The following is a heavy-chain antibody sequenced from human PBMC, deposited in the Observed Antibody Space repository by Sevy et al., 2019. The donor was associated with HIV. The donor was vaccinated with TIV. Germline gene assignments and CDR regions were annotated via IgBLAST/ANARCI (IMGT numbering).Heavy chain of an antibody. CDR3: AKASISGAFDI. D-gene: IGHD3-10*01. CDR2: ISYDGSNK. J-gene: IGHJ3*02. CDR1: GFTFSSYG. Sequence: GGSLRLSCAASGFTFSSYGMHWVRQAPGKGLEWVAVISYDGSNKYYADSVKGRFTISRDNSKNTRYLQMNSLRAEDTAVYDCAKASISGAFDIWGQGTMVTVSS. V-gene: IGHV3-30*18.